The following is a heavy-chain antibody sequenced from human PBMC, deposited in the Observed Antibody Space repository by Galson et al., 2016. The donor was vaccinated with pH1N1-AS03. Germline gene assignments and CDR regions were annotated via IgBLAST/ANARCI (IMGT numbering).Heavy chain of an antibody. Sequence: SLRLSCAASGFTFRNYAMSWVRQAPGKGLEWVSAISGDGSDTHYADSVKGRFTISRDNSKSTLYLQMSSMRAEDTAVYYCANGRGSWYGPYNWFDPWGQGTLVAVSS. CDR2: ISGDGSDT. J-gene: IGHJ5*02. D-gene: IGHD6-13*01. CDR3: ANGRGSWYGPYNWFDP. V-gene: IGHV3-23*01. CDR1: GFTFRNYA.